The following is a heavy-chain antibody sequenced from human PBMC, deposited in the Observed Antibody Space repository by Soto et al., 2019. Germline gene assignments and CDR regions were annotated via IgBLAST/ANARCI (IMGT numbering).Heavy chain of an antibody. V-gene: IGHV3-23*01. CDR2: ISGSGGST. CDR1: GFTFSSYA. J-gene: IGHJ4*02. CDR3: AKGSRDYRNLLYFDY. Sequence: PGGSLRLSCAASGFTFSSYAMSWVRQAPGKGLEWVSAISGSGGSTYYADSVKGRFTISRDNSKNTLYLQMNSLRAEDTAVYYCAKGSRDYRNLLYFDYWGQGTLVTVSS. D-gene: IGHD4-4*01.